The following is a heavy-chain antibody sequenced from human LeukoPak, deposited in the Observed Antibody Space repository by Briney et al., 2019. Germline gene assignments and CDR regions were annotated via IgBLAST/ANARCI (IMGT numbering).Heavy chain of an antibody. CDR2: INHSGST. Sequence: SETLSLTCAVYGGSFSGYYWSWIRQPPGKGLEWIGEINHSGSTNYNPSLKSRVTISVDTSKNQFSLKLSSVTAADTAVYYCASANSYSYYYYGMDVWGQGTTVTVSS. D-gene: IGHD2/OR15-2a*01. J-gene: IGHJ6*02. V-gene: IGHV4-34*01. CDR3: ASANSYSYYYYGMDV. CDR1: GGSFSGYY.